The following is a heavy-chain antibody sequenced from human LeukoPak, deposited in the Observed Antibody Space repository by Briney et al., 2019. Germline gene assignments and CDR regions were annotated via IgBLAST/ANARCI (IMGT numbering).Heavy chain of an antibody. CDR1: GGTFSSYA. J-gene: IGHJ3*02. Sequence: GASVKVSCKASGGTFSSYAINWVRQAPGQGLEWMGGIIPIFGTANYAQKFQGRVTITAAESTSTAYVELSRLRSEDTAVYYCARGYCSSTSCYTPFDIWGQGTMVTVSS. D-gene: IGHD2-2*02. V-gene: IGHV1-69*13. CDR3: ARGYCSSTSCYTPFDI. CDR2: IIPIFGTA.